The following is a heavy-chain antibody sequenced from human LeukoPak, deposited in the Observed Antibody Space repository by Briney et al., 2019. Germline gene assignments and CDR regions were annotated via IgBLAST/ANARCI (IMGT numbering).Heavy chain of an antibody. Sequence: SETLSLTCTVSGGSINSYFWSWIRQPAGKGLEWIGRIFSSGTTNYNPSLKSRVTMSVDTSKNQLSLKLSSVTAADTAVYYCVRDRGKWSADYWGQGILVTVSS. CDR1: GGSINSYF. CDR3: VRDRGKWSADY. J-gene: IGHJ4*02. V-gene: IGHV4-4*07. D-gene: IGHD3-10*01. CDR2: IFSSGTT.